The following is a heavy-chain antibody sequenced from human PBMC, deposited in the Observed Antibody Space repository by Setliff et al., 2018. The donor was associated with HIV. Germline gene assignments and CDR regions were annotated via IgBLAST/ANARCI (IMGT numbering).Heavy chain of an antibody. CDR2: IYHSGST. J-gene: IGHJ3*02. Sequence: PSETLSLTCAVSGGSISSGGYSWSWIRQPPGKGLEWIGYIYHSGSTYYNPSLKSRVTISVDRSKNQFSLKLSSVTAADTAVYYCARGIAGATTGAFDIWGQGTMVTVSS. V-gene: IGHV4-30-2*01. CDR3: ARGIAGATTGAFDI. CDR1: GGSISSGGYS. D-gene: IGHD1-26*01.